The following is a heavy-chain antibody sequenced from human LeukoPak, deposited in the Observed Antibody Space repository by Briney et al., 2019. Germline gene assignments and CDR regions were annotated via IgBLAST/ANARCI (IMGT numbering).Heavy chain of an antibody. J-gene: IGHJ4*02. Sequence: SETLSLTCTVSGGSISGYYWSRIRQPAGKGLEWIGRIYSSGSTNYKPSLKSRVTMSVDTSKNQFSLKLSSVTAADTAVYYCAKALKVDTFDYWGQGTLVTVSS. CDR3: AKALKVDTFDY. CDR1: GGSISGYY. D-gene: IGHD1-26*01. V-gene: IGHV4-4*07. CDR2: IYSSGST.